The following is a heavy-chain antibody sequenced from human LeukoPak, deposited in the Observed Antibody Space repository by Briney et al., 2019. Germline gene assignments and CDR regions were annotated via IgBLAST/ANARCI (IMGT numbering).Heavy chain of an antibody. CDR2: ISGSGGST. CDR3: AKDPGYYGSGSNFDY. D-gene: IGHD3-10*01. Sequence: GGSLRLSCAASGFTFSSSAMTWVRQAPGKGLDWVSSISGSGGSTYYADSVKGRFTISRDNSKNTLYLQMNSLRAEDTAVYYCAKDPGYYGSGSNFDYWSQGTLVTVSS. V-gene: IGHV3-23*01. J-gene: IGHJ4*02. CDR1: GFTFSSSA.